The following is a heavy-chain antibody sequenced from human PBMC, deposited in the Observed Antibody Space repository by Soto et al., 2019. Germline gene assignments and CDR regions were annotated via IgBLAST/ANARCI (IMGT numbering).Heavy chain of an antibody. CDR1: GYTFSDYY. V-gene: IGHV1-2*02. CDR2: INPNSGGT. Sequence: VKVSCNASGYTFSDYYIHWVRQAPGQGLEWMGWINPNSGGTKYAPKFQGGVTMTRDTSITTAYMELSRLRSGDTAVYYCAREPATAKPEGVDFWGQGTLVTVSS. J-gene: IGHJ4*02. CDR3: AREPATAKPEGVDF. D-gene: IGHD1-1*01.